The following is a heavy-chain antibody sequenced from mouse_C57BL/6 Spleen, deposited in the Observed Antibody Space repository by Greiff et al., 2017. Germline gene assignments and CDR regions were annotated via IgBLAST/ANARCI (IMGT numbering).Heavy chain of an antibody. CDR2: IYPSYSET. V-gene: IGHV1-61*01. CDR3: VHSNSVYFDY. Sequence: QVQLQQPGAELVRPGSSVKLSCKASGYTFTSYWMDWVKQRPGQGLEWIGNIYPSYSETHYNQKFKDKATLTVDKSSSTAYMQLSSLTSEDSAVYYCVHSNSVYFDYWGQGTTLTVSS. D-gene: IGHD2-5*01. CDR1: GYTFTSYW. J-gene: IGHJ2*01.